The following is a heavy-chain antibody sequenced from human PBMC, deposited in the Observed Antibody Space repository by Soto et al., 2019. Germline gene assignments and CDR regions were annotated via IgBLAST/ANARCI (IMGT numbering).Heavy chain of an antibody. D-gene: IGHD5-12*01. CDR2: INPNSGGT. CDR1: GYTFTGYY. V-gene: IGHV1-2*02. CDR3: ARARWLRSTFDY. Sequence: ASVKVSCKASGYTFTGYYMHWVRQAPGQGLEWMGWINPNSGGTNYAQKFQGRVTMTRDTSISTAYMELSRLRSDDTAVYYCARARWLRSTFDYWGQGTMVTVYS. J-gene: IGHJ4*02.